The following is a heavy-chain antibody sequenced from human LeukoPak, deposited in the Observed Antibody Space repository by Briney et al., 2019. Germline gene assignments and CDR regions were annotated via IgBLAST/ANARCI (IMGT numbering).Heavy chain of an antibody. D-gene: IGHD5-24*01. V-gene: IGHV4-39*07. J-gene: IGHJ4*02. CDR2: IYYSGST. Sequence: PSETLSLTCTVSGGSISSSSYYWGWIRQPPGKGLEWIGSIYYSGSTYYNPSLKSRVTISVDTSKNQFSLKLSSVTAADTAVYYCARVGRDGYNVDYFDYWGQGTLVTVSS. CDR1: GGSISSSSYY. CDR3: ARVGRDGYNVDYFDY.